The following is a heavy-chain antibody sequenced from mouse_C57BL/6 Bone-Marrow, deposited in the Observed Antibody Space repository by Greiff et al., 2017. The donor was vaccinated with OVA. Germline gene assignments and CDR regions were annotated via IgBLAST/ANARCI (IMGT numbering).Heavy chain of an antibody. CDR3: ARERSSHYAMDY. CDR1: GYTFTSYW. V-gene: IGHV1-50*01. Sequence: VQLQQPGAELVKPGASVKLSCKASGYTFTSYWMQWVKQRPGQGLEWIGEIDPSDSYTNYNQKFKGKATLTVDTSSSTAYMQLSSLTSEDSAVYYCARERSSHYAMDYWGQGTSVTVSS. J-gene: IGHJ4*01. D-gene: IGHD1-1*01. CDR2: IDPSDSYT.